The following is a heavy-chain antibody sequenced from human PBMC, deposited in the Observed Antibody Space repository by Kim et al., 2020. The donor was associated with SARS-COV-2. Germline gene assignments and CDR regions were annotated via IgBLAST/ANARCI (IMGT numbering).Heavy chain of an antibody. J-gene: IGHJ6*02. CDR1: GGSFSGYY. D-gene: IGHD2-2*01. Sequence: SETLSLTCAVYGGSFSGYYWSWIRQPPGKGLEWIGEINHSGSTNYNPSLKSRVTISVDTSKNQFSLKLSSVTAADTAVYYCARGDVVVPAASSRSAWLPRETRRYYYYGMDVWGQGTTVTVSS. CDR3: ARGDVVVPAASSRSAWLPRETRRYYYYGMDV. CDR2: INHSGST. V-gene: IGHV4-34*01.